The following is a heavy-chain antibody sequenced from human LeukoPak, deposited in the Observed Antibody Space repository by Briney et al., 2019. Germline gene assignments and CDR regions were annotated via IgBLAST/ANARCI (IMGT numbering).Heavy chain of an antibody. J-gene: IGHJ5*02. CDR2: MYTSGYT. V-gene: IGHV4-61*02. CDR1: GGSISSGSYY. D-gene: IGHD5-18*01. CDR3: ARHGEYSYRYDSLNNWFDP. Sequence: SETLSLTCTVSGGSISSGSYYWSWIRQPAGKGLEWIGRMYTSGYTNYNRSLRSRVTISVDTSKNHFSLKLSSVTAADTAVYYCARHGEYSYRYDSLNNWFDPSGPGTLVTVSS.